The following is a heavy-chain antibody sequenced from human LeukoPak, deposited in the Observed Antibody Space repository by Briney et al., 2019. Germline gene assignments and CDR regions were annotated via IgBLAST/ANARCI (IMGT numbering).Heavy chain of an antibody. D-gene: IGHD6-13*01. CDR1: GGSISSGDYY. Sequence: SETLSLTCTVSGGSISSGDYYWSWIRQPPGKGLEWIGYIYYSGSTYYNPSLKSRVTISVDTSKNHFSLKLRSVTAADTAVYYCARDGGSSWSKDGFDIWGQGTMVTGSS. V-gene: IGHV4-30-4*01. CDR2: IYYSGST. CDR3: ARDGGSSWSKDGFDI. J-gene: IGHJ3*02.